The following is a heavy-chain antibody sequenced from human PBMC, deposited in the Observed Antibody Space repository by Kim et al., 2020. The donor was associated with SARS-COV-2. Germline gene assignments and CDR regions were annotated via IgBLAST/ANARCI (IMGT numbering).Heavy chain of an antibody. J-gene: IGHJ2*01. CDR2: ISGSGGST. Sequence: WGSLRLSCAASGFTFSSYARSCFRQAPGRWLEWVSAISGSGGSTYYADSVKGRFTISRDNSKNRLYLPMNCLIAEDTAVYYCSKCRSNRCYCAFALWC. CDR3: SKCRSNRCYCAFAL. CDR1: GFTFSSYA. V-gene: IGHV3-23*01. D-gene: IGHD2-15*01.